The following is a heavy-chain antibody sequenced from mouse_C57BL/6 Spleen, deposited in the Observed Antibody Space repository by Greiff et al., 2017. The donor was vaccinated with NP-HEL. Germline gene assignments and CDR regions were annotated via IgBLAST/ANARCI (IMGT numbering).Heavy chain of an antibody. CDR1: GYTFTDYY. Sequence: EVQLQQSGPELVKPGASVKISCKASGYTFTDYYMNWVKQSHGKSLEWIGDINPNNGGTSYNQKFKGKATLTVDKSSSQAYMEIRSMTSEDSAVYYVVCRDITTVVPPYYCDYWGQGTTLTVSS. CDR2: INPNNGGT. V-gene: IGHV1-26*01. J-gene: IGHJ2*01. D-gene: IGHD1-1*01. CDR3: VCRDITTVVPPYYCDY.